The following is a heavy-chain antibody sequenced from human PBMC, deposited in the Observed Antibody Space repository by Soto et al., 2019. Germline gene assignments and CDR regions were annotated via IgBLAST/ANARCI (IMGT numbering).Heavy chain of an antibody. V-gene: IGHV4-39*01. CDR3: GRVMIGTSRHTDSDY. D-gene: IGHD2-2*01. J-gene: IGHJ4*02. CDR2: IDYNGVT. CDR1: GGSISSGGYY. Sequence: KPSETLSLTCTVSGGSISSGGYYWGWIRQTPGKGLEWIGNIDYNGVTYYNPSLKSRVTVSKDTSKNQFSLKVASVTAADTAIYYCGRVMIGTSRHTDSDYWGQGTQVTVSS.